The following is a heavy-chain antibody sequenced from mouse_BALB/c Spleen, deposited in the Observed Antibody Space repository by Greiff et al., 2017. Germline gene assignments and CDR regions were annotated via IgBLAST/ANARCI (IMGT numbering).Heavy chain of an antibody. D-gene: IGHD2-4*01. CDR3: ARDAYYDYDGGYAMDY. J-gene: IGHJ4*01. CDR1: GFTFSDFY. Sequence: EVHLVESGGGLVQPGGSLRLSCATSGFTFSDFYMEWVRQPPGKRLEWIAASRNKANDYTTEYSASVKGRFIVSRDTSQSILYLQMNALRAEDTAIYYCARDAYYDYDGGYAMDYWGQGTSVTVSS. V-gene: IGHV7-1*02. CDR2: SRNKANDYTT.